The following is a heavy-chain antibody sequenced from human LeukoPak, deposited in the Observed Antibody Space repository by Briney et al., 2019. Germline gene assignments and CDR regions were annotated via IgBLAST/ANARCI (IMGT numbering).Heavy chain of an antibody. CDR2: IYSGGST. CDR1: GFTVRSNY. CDR3: ARDEWELLRAY. J-gene: IGHJ4*02. Sequence: GGSLRLSCAASGFTVRSNYMSWVRQASGKGLEWVSIIYSGGSTYYADSVKGRFTISRDNSKNTLYLQMNSLRVEDTAVYYCARDEWELLRAYWGQGTLVTVSS. V-gene: IGHV3-66*02. D-gene: IGHD1-26*01.